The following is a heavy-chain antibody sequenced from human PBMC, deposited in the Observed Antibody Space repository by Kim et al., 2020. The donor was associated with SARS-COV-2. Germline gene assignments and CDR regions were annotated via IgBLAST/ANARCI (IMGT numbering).Heavy chain of an antibody. V-gene: IGHV4-34*01. D-gene: IGHD3-10*01. CDR2: INHSGRT. J-gene: IGHJ4*02. CDR1: GGSFSGYY. Sequence: SETLSLTCAVYGGSFSGYYWSWIRQPPGKGLEWIGEINHSGRTNYNPSLKSRVTISVDTSKNQFSLKLTSVTAADTAGYYCARRLSNTSGWGRHYCDLWGQGTLGTVSP. CDR3: ARRLSNTSGWGRHYCDL.